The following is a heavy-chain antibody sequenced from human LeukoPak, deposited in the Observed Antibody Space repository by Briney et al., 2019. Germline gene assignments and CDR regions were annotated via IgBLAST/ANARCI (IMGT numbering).Heavy chain of an antibody. CDR2: IYTSGTS. CDR1: GGSINSYY. CDR3: AGSLPAPKEFAY. V-gene: IGHV4-4*09. J-gene: IGHJ4*02. Sequence: SETLCLTCTVSGGSINSYYWSWIRQPPGKGLEWIGYIYTSGTSNYTPSLKSRVTMSVDTSNNQFSLKLHSVTAAGTAVYYCAGSLPAPKEFAYWGQGTLVTVSS.